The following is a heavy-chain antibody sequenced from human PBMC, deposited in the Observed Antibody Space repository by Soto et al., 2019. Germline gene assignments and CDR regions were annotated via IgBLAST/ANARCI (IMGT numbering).Heavy chain of an antibody. D-gene: IGHD3-9*01. CDR3: ARGVGSSPPRY. V-gene: IGHV4-59*01. CDR2: IYDSGSP. CDR1: GGSISVYY. J-gene: IGHJ4*02. Sequence: SETLSLTCTISGGSISVYYWSWIRQSPGQGLEWIGYIYDSGSPYYNPSLKTRVTISADTSKNQISLKLTSATAADTAVYFCARGVGSSPPRYWGRGALVTVSS.